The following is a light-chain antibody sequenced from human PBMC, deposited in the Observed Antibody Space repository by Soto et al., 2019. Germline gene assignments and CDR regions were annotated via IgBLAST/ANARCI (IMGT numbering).Light chain of an antibody. V-gene: IGKV1-5*01. CDR1: QSISSW. CDR3: QQYNSYSP. Sequence: DIQMTQSPSTLSASVGDRVTITCRASQSISSWLAWYQQKPGKAPKLLIYDASSLESGVPSRFSGSGSGTEFTLIISGLQPDDSATYYCQQYNSYSPFGQGTRLEIK. CDR2: DAS. J-gene: IGKJ5*01.